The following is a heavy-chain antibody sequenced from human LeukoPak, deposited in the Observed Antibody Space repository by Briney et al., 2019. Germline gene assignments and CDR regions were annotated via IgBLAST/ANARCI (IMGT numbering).Heavy chain of an antibody. CDR1: GYTFTGYY. D-gene: IGHD3-22*01. Sequence: ASVKVSCKASGYTFTGYYMHWVRQAPGQGLEWMGWINPNSGGTNYAQKFQVRGTMTRDTSISTAYMELSRLRSDDTAVYYCARGYYDSSGYSFDYWGQGTLVTVSS. J-gene: IGHJ4*02. CDR2: INPNSGGT. CDR3: ARGYYDSSGYSFDY. V-gene: IGHV1-2*02.